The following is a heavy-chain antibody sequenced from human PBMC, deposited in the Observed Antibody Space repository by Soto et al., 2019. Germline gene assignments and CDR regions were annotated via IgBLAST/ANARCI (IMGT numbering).Heavy chain of an antibody. J-gene: IGHJ4*02. CDR2: ISGSGGST. Sequence: EVQLLESGGGLVQPGGSLRLSCAASGFTFSSYATSWVRQAPGKGLEWVSAISGSGGSTYYADSVKGRFTISRDNSKNTLYLQMNSLRAEDTAVYYCAKHLSRVVYSSSLWGQGTLVTVSS. CDR3: AKHLSRVVYSSSL. V-gene: IGHV3-23*01. D-gene: IGHD6-6*01. CDR1: GFTFSSYA.